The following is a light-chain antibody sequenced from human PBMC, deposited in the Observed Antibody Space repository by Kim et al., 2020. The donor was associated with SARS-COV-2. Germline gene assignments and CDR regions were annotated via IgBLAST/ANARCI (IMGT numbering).Light chain of an antibody. J-gene: IGLJ3*02. V-gene: IGLV2-8*01. CDR1: SSDFGGYKY. Sequence: QSVTISCTGTSSDFGGYKYVSWYQQYSGKAPKLVIYKINKRPSGVPDRVSGSKSGNTASLTVSGLQAEDEADYYCSSYAGSSNFWVFGGGTKLTVL. CDR2: KIN. CDR3: SSYAGSSNFWV.